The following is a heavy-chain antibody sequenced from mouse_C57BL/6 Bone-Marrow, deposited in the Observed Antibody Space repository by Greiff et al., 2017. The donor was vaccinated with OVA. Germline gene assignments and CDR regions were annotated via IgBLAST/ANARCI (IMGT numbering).Heavy chain of an antibody. CDR1: GYAFSSSW. V-gene: IGHV1-82*01. Sequence: VKLMESGPELVKPGASVKISCKASGYAFSSSWMNWVKQRPGKGLEWIGRIYPGDGDTNYNGKFKGKATLTADKSSSTAYMQLSSLTSEDSAVYFCARNYYGSSYHAMDYWGQGTSVTVSS. CDR3: ARNYYGSSYHAMDY. D-gene: IGHD1-1*01. CDR2: IYPGDGDT. J-gene: IGHJ4*01.